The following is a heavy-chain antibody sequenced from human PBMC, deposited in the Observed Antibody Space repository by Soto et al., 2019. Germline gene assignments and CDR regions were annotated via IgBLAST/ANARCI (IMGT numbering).Heavy chain of an antibody. CDR1: GYTFTSYA. CDR3: SSWAYFDY. Sequence: QVQLVQSGAEVKKPGASVKVSCRASGYTFTSYAIHWVRQAPGQRLEWMGWINTADDSKKFSQSXXXXXXXXXXXXXXXXXXXXXXXXXXXXXCXRGSSWAYFDYWGQGTLVTVSS. D-gene: IGHD6-13*01. V-gene: IGHV1-3*04. CDR2: INTADDSK. J-gene: IGHJ4*02.